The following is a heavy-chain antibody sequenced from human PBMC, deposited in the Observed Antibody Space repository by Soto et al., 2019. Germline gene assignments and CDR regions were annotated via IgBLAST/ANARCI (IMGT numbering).Heavy chain of an antibody. CDR1: GFIFNEYG. D-gene: IGHD2-15*01. Sequence: QVQLVESGGGVVQPGRSLRLSCAASGFIFNEYGMHWVRQAPGKGLEWVAVLWYDGSNKYYADSVKGRFTFSRDNSKNTMSLQMNSLRVEDKAIYYCARWGCSGSNCNLNQRSFDLWGQGTLVTVSS. CDR2: LWYDGSNK. CDR3: ARWGCSGSNCNLNQRSFDL. J-gene: IGHJ4*02. V-gene: IGHV3-33*01.